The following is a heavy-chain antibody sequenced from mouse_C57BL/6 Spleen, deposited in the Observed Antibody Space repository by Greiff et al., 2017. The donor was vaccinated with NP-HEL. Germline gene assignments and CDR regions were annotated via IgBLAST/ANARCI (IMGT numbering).Heavy chain of an antibody. D-gene: IGHD4-1*01. CDR3: ARLGRAWFAY. J-gene: IGHJ3*01. CDR2: ISGGGGNT. V-gene: IGHV5-9*01. CDR1: GFTFSSYT. Sequence: EVQRVESGGGLVKPGGSLKLSCAASGFTFSSYTMSWVRQTPEKRLEWVATISGGGGNTYYPDSVKGRFTISRDNAKNTLYLQMSSLRSEDTALYYCARLGRAWFAYWGQGTLVTVSA.